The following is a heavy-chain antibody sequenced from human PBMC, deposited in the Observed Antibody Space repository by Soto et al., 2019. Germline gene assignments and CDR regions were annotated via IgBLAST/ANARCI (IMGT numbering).Heavy chain of an antibody. V-gene: IGHV5-51*01. D-gene: IGHD6-13*01. CDR1: GYSFTSYW. CDR2: IYPGDSDT. CDR3: ARYSGSWYVGCWFDP. Sequence: GESLKISCKGSGYSFTSYWIGWVRQMPGKGLEWMGIIYPGDSDTRYSPTFQGQVTIAADKSISTAYLQWSSLKASDTAMYYCARYSGSWYVGCWFDPWGQGTLVTVSS. J-gene: IGHJ5*02.